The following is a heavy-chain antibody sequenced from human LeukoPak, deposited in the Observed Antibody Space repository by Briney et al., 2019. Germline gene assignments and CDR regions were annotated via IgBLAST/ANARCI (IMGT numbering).Heavy chain of an antibody. D-gene: IGHD6-19*01. CDR3: ATHSGWRFDY. J-gene: IGHJ4*02. CDR2: ITQDGREK. CDR1: GFTFRRYW. Sequence: GGSLRLSCALSGFTFRRYWMSWVRQAPGKGLEWVANITQDGREKYYVDSVKGRFTISRDNAKNALVLQMSNLRAEDTAVYYCATHSGWRFDYWGQGTLVTVSS. V-gene: IGHV3-7*03.